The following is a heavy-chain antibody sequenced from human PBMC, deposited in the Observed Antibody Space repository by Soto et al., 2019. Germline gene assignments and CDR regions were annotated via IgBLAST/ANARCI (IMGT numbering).Heavy chain of an antibody. CDR2: IRYSGNT. D-gene: IGHD4-17*01. V-gene: IGHV4-31*03. J-gene: IGHJ6*02. CDR3: AREEGAVTTGGYYFYYGIDV. CDR1: GGSISSGGYY. Sequence: QVQLQESGPGLVKPSQTLSLTCTVSGGSISSGGYYWSWIRQHPGKGLEWIGYIRYSGNTYYNPSLKSRATLSLDTSKNQFSLKLTSVTVADTAVYYCAREEGAVTTGGYYFYYGIDVWGQGTTVTVAS.